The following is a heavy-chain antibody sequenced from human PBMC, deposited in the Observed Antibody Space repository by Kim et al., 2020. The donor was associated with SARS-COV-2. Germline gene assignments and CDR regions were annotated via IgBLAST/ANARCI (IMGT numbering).Heavy chain of an antibody. D-gene: IGHD6-13*01. V-gene: IGHV1-3*01. Sequence: KYSQEFQRRVTITRDKSASTAYMELSSLRSEDTAVYYCARDPLAAAAFMDVWGKGTTVTVSS. CDR3: ARDPLAAAAFMDV. J-gene: IGHJ6*03.